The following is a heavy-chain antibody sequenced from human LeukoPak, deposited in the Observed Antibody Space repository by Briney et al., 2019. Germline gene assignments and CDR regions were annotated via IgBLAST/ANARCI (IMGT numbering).Heavy chain of an antibody. D-gene: IGHD4/OR15-4a*01. CDR1: GFTFRTNW. Sequence: GGSLRLSCVDSGFTFRTNWMYWVRQVPGKGLVWVSRINSDGSGTSYADSVKGRFTISRDNAKSTLYLQMNSLRVDDTAVYYCARLKEVWGRGTMVTVSS. CDR2: INSDGSGT. J-gene: IGHJ3*01. V-gene: IGHV3-74*01. CDR3: ARLKEV.